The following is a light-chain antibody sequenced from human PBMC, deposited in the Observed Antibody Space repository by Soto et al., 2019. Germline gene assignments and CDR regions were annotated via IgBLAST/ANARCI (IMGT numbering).Light chain of an antibody. CDR2: DVT. Sequence: QSVLTQPASVSGAPGQSITISCTGTSSDVCGYNFVSWYQQHPDKAPKLMIYDVTNRPSGASNRFPGSKSGNTASLTISGLQAEDEADYYCSSYTSISTYVFGTGTKVPVL. CDR1: SSDVCGYNF. V-gene: IGLV2-14*01. CDR3: SSYTSISTYV. J-gene: IGLJ1*01.